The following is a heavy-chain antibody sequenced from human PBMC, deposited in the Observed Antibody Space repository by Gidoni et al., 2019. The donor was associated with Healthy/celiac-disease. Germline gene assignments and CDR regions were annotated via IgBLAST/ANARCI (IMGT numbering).Heavy chain of an antibody. CDR2: IWYDGSNK. J-gene: IGHJ6*02. V-gene: IGHV3-33*01. D-gene: IGHD3-10*01. Sequence: QVQLVESGGGVVQPGRSLRLSCAASGFTFSSYGMHWVRQAPGKGLEGVAVIWYDGSNKYYADSVKGRFTISRDNSKNTLYLQMNSLRAEDTAVYYCARDYYGSGSYQDYYYYGMDVWGQGTTVTVSS. CDR1: GFTFSSYG. CDR3: ARDYYGSGSYQDYYYYGMDV.